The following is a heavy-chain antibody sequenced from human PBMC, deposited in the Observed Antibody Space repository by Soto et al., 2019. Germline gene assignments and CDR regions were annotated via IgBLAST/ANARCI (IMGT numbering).Heavy chain of an antibody. V-gene: IGHV1-3*01. CDR2: IHAGNGDT. Sequence: QVQLVQSGAEVKKPGASVKVSCKASGYTFSTYAVQWVRQAPGQSLEWIGWIHAGNGDTKYSQKFHDRVTITRDTXASXXXXXXXXXXXXXXXXXXXXXXPRYTSDIVEVPAVMFEDWFVPWGQGTLVTVSS. D-gene: IGHD2-2*01. CDR3: XXXPRYTSDIVEVPAVMFEDWFVP. J-gene: IGHJ5*02. CDR1: GYTFSTYA.